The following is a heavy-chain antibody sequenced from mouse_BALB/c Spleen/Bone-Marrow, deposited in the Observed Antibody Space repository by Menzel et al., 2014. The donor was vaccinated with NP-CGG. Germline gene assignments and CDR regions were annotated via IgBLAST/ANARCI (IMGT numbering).Heavy chain of an antibody. D-gene: IGHD2-3*01. CDR2: INPESNTI. Sequence: VQLKESGGGLVQPGGSLKLSCAASGFDFSRYWMSWVRQAPGKGLQWIGEINPESNTINYTPSLKDKFIISRDNAKNTLYLQMSKVRSEDTALYCCARLGYYGWFAYWGHGTLVTVSA. J-gene: IGHJ3*01. V-gene: IGHV4-1*02. CDR3: ARLGYYGWFAY. CDR1: GFDFSRYW.